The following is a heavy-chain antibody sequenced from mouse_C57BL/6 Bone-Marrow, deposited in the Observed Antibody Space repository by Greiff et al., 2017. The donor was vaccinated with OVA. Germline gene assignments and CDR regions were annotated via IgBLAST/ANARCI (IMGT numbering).Heavy chain of an antibody. CDR2: IYWDDDK. CDR3: ARRAAYYSKGYYAMDY. J-gene: IGHJ4*01. Sequence: QVTLKECGPGILQSSQTLSLTCSFSGFSLSTSGMGVSWIRQPSGKGLEWLAHIYWDDDKRYNPSLKSRLTISKDTSRNQVFLKITSVDTADTATYYCARRAAYYSKGYYAMDYWGQGTSVTVSS. D-gene: IGHD2-5*01. CDR1: GFSLSTSGMG. V-gene: IGHV8-12*01.